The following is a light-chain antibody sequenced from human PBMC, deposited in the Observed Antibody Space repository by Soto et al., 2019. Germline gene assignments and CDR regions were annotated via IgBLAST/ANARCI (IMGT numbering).Light chain of an antibody. Sequence: QSALTQPASVSGSPGQSITISCTGTSSDVGGYKYVSWYQQHPGKAPKLMIYEVSNRPSGVSHRFSGSKSGNTASLTISGLQAEDEADYYCSSYTTANTYVFGTGTKATVL. V-gene: IGLV2-14*01. CDR1: SSDVGGYKY. J-gene: IGLJ1*01. CDR3: SSYTTANTYV. CDR2: EVS.